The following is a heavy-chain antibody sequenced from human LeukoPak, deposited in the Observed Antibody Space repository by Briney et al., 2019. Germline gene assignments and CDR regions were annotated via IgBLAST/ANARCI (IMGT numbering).Heavy chain of an antibody. CDR2: ISGSGDST. Sequence: PGGSLRLSCAASGFTFSRYAMAWVRQAPGKGLEWVSGISGSGDSTYYADSVKGRFTMSRDNSKNTLYLQVSSLRAEDTAVYYCAKSWLEPETDNFDYWGQGTLVTVSS. CDR1: GFTFSRYA. J-gene: IGHJ4*02. CDR3: AKSWLEPETDNFDY. V-gene: IGHV3-23*01. D-gene: IGHD3-9*01.